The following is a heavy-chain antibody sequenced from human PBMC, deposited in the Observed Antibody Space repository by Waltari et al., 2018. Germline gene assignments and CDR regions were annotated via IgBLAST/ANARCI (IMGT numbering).Heavy chain of an antibody. D-gene: IGHD3-10*01. CDR1: GGTFSSYA. Sequence: QVQLVQSGAVVKKPGSSVKVSCKASGGTFSSYASGWVRQAPGQGLEWMGGIIPIFGTANYAQKFQGRVTITADESTSTAYMELSSLRSEDTAVYYCARDRYGSGSYFRWFDPWGQGTLVTVSS. CDR2: IIPIFGTA. V-gene: IGHV1-69*01. J-gene: IGHJ5*02. CDR3: ARDRYGSGSYFRWFDP.